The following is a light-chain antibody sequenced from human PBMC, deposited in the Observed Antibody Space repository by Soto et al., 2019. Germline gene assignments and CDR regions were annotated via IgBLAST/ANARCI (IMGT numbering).Light chain of an antibody. CDR2: ATY. J-gene: IGKJ2*01. CDR1: QSVSSGY. CDR3: QQYGPSPLYT. Sequence: VLTQSPGTLSLSPGERATLSCRAGQSVSSGYLAWYQQKPGQAPRLLIYATYTRATGIPDRFSGSGSGTDFTLTISRLQPEDFAVYYCQQYGPSPLYTFGQGTELEIK. V-gene: IGKV3-20*01.